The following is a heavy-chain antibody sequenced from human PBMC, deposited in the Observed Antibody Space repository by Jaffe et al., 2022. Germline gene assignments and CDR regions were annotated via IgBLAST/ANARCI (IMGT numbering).Heavy chain of an antibody. D-gene: IGHD2-8*01. CDR2: IHYSGYS. Sequence: QLQESGPGLVKPSETLSLTCTVSGGSIKTNYWTWIRQSPGKGLEWIGYIHYSGYSNYNPSLKSRVTISMDTSKNQLSLNLNSVTAADTAVYYCARDQGMVGPWGPGTLVTVSS. V-gene: IGHV4-59*01. CDR3: ARDQGMVGP. CDR1: GGSIKTNY. J-gene: IGHJ5*02.